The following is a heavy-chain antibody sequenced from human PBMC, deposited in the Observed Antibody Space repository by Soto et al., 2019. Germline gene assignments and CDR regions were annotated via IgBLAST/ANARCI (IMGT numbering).Heavy chain of an antibody. CDR3: ARAGKYCSSTSCYTDAFDI. D-gene: IGHD2-2*02. J-gene: IGHJ3*02. CDR2: IGTAGDT. V-gene: IGHV3-13*01. Sequence: GGSLRLSCAASGFTFSSYDMHWVRQATGKGLEWVSAIGTAGDTYYPGSVKGRFTISRENAKNSLYLQMNSLRAGDTAVYYCARAGKYCSSTSCYTDAFDIWGQGTMATVSS. CDR1: GFTFSSYD.